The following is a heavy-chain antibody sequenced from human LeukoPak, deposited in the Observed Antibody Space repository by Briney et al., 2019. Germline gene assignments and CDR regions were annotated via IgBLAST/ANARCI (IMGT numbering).Heavy chain of an antibody. CDR1: GYTFTGYY. CDR3: ARGMDSSGWYRYYYYYGMDV. CDR2: INPNSGGT. V-gene: IGHV1-2*04. Sequence: ASVKVSCKASGYTFTGYYMHWVRQAPGQGLEWMGWINPNSGGTNYAQKFQGWVTMTRDTSIGTAYMELSRLRSDDTAVYYCARGMDSSGWYRYYYYYGMDVWGQGTTVTVSS. J-gene: IGHJ6*02. D-gene: IGHD6-19*01.